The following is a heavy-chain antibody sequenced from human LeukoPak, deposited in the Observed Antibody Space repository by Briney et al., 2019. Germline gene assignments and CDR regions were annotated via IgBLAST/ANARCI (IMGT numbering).Heavy chain of an antibody. V-gene: IGHV3-74*01. Sequence: GGSLRLSCTASGFTFSSYWMHWVRQAPGKGLVWVSHIKTDGSTVSYADSVKGRFTISRDNAKNTLYLQMNSQRAEDTAVYFCARAGFYNGLDYWGQGTLVTASS. D-gene: IGHD2-8*01. CDR3: ARAGFYNGLDY. CDR1: GFTFSSYW. J-gene: IGHJ4*02. CDR2: IKTDGSTV.